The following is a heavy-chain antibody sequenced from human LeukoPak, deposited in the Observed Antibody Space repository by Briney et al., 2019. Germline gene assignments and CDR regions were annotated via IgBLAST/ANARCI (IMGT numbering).Heavy chain of an antibody. D-gene: IGHD2-2*02. CDR2: IYSDGST. CDR3: AMKAVPRPRLYDAFDF. V-gene: IGHV3-53*01. Sequence: PGGSLRLSCAASGFTFSSYSMNWVRQAPGKGLEWVSVIYSDGSTYFADSVKGRLTISRHNSKNTLYLQMNSLRADDTAVYYCAMKAVPRPRLYDAFDFWGQGTVVTVSS. J-gene: IGHJ3*01. CDR1: GFTFSSYS.